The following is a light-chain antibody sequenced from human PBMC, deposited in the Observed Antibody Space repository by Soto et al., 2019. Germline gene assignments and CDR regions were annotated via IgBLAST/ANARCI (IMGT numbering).Light chain of an antibody. J-gene: IGKJ1*01. CDR1: QSVSSN. Sequence: EIVMTQSPATLSVSPGERATLSCRASQSVSSNLAWYQQKPGQAPRLLIYGASTRAPGIPARFSGSGSGTEFTLTISSLQSEDVAFYYCQQHNPWPTFGPGTEVEIK. V-gene: IGKV3-15*01. CDR3: QQHNPWPT. CDR2: GAS.